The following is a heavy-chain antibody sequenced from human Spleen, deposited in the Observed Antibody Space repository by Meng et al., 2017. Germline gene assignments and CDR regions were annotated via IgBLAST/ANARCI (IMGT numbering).Heavy chain of an antibody. CDR2: IYYSGST. CDR3: AGDPARAGAGGGQPPKYGMGV. V-gene: IGHV4-59*12. J-gene: IGHJ6*01. D-gene: IGHD1-14*01. CDR1: GGSISSYY. Sequence: GSLRLSYTVSGGSISSYYWSWIRQPPGKGLEWIGYIYYSGSTNYSPSLKSRVTISVDTSKNQFSLKLSSVTAADTAVYYCAGDPARAGAGGGQPPKYGMGVWGQGNTV.